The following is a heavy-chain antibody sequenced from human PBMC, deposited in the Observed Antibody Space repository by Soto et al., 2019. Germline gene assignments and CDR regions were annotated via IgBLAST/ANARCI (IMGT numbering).Heavy chain of an antibody. CDR1: GFTFDDYT. V-gene: IGHV3-43*01. J-gene: IGHJ6*02. D-gene: IGHD1-1*01. Sequence: LRLSCAASGFTFDDYTMHWVRQAPGKGLEWVSLISWDGGSTYYADSVKGRFTISRDNSKNSLYLQMNSLRTEDTALYYCAKDPGTAQSYYYYGMDVWGQGTTVTVSS. CDR2: ISWDGGST. CDR3: AKDPGTAQSYYYYGMDV.